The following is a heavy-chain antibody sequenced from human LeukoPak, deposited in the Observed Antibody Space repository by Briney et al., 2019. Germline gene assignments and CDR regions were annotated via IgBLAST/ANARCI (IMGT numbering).Heavy chain of an antibody. Sequence: SETLSLTCTVSGGSISSYYWSWIRQPPGKGLEWIGYIYYRGSTNYNPSLKSRVTISVDTSKNQFSLKLSSVTAADTAVYYCARDHGADSGSYYTNNWFDPWGQGTLVTVSS. CDR1: GGSISSYY. CDR2: IYYRGST. J-gene: IGHJ5*02. D-gene: IGHD1-26*01. V-gene: IGHV4-59*01. CDR3: ARDHGADSGSYYTNNWFDP.